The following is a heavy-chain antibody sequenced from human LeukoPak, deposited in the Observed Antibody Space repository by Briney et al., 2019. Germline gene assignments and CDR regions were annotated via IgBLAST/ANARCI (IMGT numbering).Heavy chain of an antibody. V-gene: IGHV4-59*01. D-gene: IGHD6-19*01. CDR1: GGSISSYY. Sequence: KTSETLSLTCTVSGGSISSYYWSWIRQPPGKGLEWIGYIYYSGSTNYNPSLKSRVTISVDTSKNQFSLKLSSVTAADTAVYYCARVDSSGWYSTGNYYYMDVWGKGTTVTVSS. CDR3: ARVDSSGWYSTGNYYYMDV. CDR2: IYYSGST. J-gene: IGHJ6*03.